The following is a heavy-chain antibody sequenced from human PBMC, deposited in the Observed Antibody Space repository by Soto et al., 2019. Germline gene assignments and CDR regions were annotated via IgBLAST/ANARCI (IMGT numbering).Heavy chain of an antibody. D-gene: IGHD6-19*01. Sequence: QVQLVQSGAEVKKPGASVKVSCKASGYTFTSYGISWVRQAPGQGLEWMGWISAYNGNTNYAQKLQGRVTMTTDTSTSTSYMELRSLRSDATAVYYCARAGRRLQKIAVAGTFDYWGQGTLVTVSS. CDR3: ARAGRRLQKIAVAGTFDY. J-gene: IGHJ4*02. V-gene: IGHV1-18*01. CDR1: GYTFTSYG. CDR2: ISAYNGNT.